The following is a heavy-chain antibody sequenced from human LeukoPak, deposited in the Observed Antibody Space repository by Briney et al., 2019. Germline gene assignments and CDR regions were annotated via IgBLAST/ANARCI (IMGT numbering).Heavy chain of an antibody. CDR3: ARSHSGSYYGGDDY. J-gene: IGHJ4*02. D-gene: IGHD1-26*01. CDR2: ISAYNGNT. CDR1: GFPFTNYG. Sequence: ASVKVSCKASGFPFTNYGFSWVRQAPGQGLEWMGWISAYNGNTNYAQKFQDRVTTTTDTSTSTAYMGLRSLRSDDTAVYYCARSHSGSYYGGDDYWGQGTLVTVSS. V-gene: IGHV1-18*04.